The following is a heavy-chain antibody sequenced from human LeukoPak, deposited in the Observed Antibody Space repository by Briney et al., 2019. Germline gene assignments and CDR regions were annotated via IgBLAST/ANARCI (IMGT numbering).Heavy chain of an antibody. CDR2: IKQDGSEK. Sequence: GGSLRLSCVDPGFLFSSYAMNWVRQAPGKGLEWVANIKQDGSEKYYVDSVKGRFTISRDNAKNSLYLQMNSLRAEDTAVYYCARVYDAFDIWGQGTMVAVSS. J-gene: IGHJ3*02. V-gene: IGHV3-7*01. CDR3: ARVYDAFDI. CDR1: GFLFSSYA.